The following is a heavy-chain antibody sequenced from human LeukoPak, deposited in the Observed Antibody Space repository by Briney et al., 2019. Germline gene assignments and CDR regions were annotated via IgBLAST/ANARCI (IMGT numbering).Heavy chain of an antibody. CDR2: IIPIFGTA. V-gene: IGHV1-69*01. CDR3: ATGKRRFLEWLYLDY. D-gene: IGHD3-3*01. CDR1: GGTFSSDA. J-gene: IGHJ4*02. Sequence: GSSVKVSCKASGGTFSSDAISWVRQAPGQGLEWMGGIIPIFGTADYAQKFQGRVTITADESTSTAYMELSSLRSEDTAVYYCATGKRRFLEWLYLDYWGQGTLVTVSS.